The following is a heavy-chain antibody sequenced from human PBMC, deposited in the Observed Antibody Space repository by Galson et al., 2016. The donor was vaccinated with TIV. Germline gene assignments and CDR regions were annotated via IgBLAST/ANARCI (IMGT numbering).Heavy chain of an antibody. V-gene: IGHV3-73*01. D-gene: IGHD2-15*01. CDR1: GFTFRVAH. CDR3: TKSEDFVVFHH. CDR2: FGAKPNNYAT. J-gene: IGHJ4*02. Sequence: LRLFCGVSGFTFRVAHMHWFCLGLGLRLVLVCRFGAKPNNYATAYAASVEGRFTISRDDSKNTAYLQMNSLITEDTAVYYCTKSEDFVVFHHWVQGARGAV.